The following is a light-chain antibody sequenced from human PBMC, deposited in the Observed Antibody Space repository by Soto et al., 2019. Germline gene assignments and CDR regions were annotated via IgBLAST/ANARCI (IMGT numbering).Light chain of an antibody. CDR2: AAS. CDR1: QSVTINS. CDR3: QQYNNWRT. J-gene: IGKJ1*01. Sequence: EVVLSQSPGTLSLYPGERAALSCRASQSVTINSLAWYQQKFGQTPRLLIYAASTRASGIPARFSGSGSGTDFTLTVTSLEPEDFAVYYCQQYNNWRTFGQGTKVDI. V-gene: IGKV3D-7*01.